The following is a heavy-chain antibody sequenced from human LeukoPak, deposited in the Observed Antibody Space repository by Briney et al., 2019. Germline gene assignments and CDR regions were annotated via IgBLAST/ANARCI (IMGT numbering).Heavy chain of an antibody. V-gene: IGHV3-15*01. CDR2: IKTKTDGGTT. D-gene: IGHD3-10*01. Sequence: GGSLRLSCAASGFTFSSYWMSWVRQAPGKGLEWVGRIKTKTDGGTTDYAAPVKGRFTISRDDSKNTLYLQMNSLKTEDTAVYYCTIVLLWFGELIDDWGQGTLVTVSS. J-gene: IGHJ4*02. CDR3: TIVLLWFGELIDD. CDR1: GFTFSSYW.